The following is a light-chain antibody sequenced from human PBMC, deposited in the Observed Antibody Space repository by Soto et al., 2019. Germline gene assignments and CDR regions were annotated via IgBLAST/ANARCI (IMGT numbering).Light chain of an antibody. CDR2: KAS. CDR3: HQRSNWPPDT. Sequence: DIQMTQSPSTLSGSVGDRVTITCRASQTISSWLAWYQQKPGKAPKLLIYKASTLKSGVPSRFSGSGSGTEFTLTISSLEPEDFAVYYCHQRSNWPPDTFGQGTRLEIK. V-gene: IGKV1-5*03. J-gene: IGKJ5*01. CDR1: QTISSW.